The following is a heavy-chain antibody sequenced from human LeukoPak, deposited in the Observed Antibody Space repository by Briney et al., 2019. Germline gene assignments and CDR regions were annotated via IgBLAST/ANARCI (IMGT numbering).Heavy chain of an antibody. Sequence: SETLSLTCSVSGYSISNGYCWGWIRQPPGKGLEWIGNICHGGNTYYKPSLKSRVTISVDTSKNQFSLKLTSVTAADTAVYYCARELGLYYYDSSGILDFWGQGTLVTVSS. CDR1: GYSISNGYC. V-gene: IGHV4-38-2*02. CDR3: ARELGLYYYDSSGILDF. CDR2: ICHGGNT. J-gene: IGHJ4*02. D-gene: IGHD3-22*01.